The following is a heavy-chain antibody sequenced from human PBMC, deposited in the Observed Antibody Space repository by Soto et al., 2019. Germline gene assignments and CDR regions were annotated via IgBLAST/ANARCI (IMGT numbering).Heavy chain of an antibody. CDR3: ARGDFWSGYYKKYYFDY. J-gene: IGHJ4*02. D-gene: IGHD3-3*01. V-gene: IGHV4-34*01. Sequence: SETLSLTCAVYGGSFSGYYWSWIRQPPGKGLEWIGEINHSGSTNYNPSLKSRVTISVDTSKNQFSLKLSSVTAADTAVYYCARGDFWSGYYKKYYFDYWGQGTLVTVSS. CDR1: GGSFSGYY. CDR2: INHSGST.